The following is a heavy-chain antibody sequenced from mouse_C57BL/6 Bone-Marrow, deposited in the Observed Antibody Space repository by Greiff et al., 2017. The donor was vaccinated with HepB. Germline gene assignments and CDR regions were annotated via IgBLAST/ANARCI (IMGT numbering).Heavy chain of an antibody. CDR1: GFSLTSYG. Sequence: VKLMESGPGLVAPSQSLSITCTVSGFSLTSYGVHWVRQPPGKGLEWLVVIWSDGSTTYNSALKSRLSISKDNSKSQVFLKMNSLQTDDTAMYYCARHHYDYHWYFDVWGTGTTVTVPS. CDR3: ARHHYDYHWYFDV. V-gene: IGHV2-6-1*01. D-gene: IGHD2-4*01. J-gene: IGHJ1*03. CDR2: IWSDGST.